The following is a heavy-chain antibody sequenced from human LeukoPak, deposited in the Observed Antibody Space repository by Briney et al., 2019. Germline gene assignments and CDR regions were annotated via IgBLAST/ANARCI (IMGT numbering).Heavy chain of an antibody. J-gene: IGHJ6*03. Sequence: SETLSLTCTVSGGSIISDNYYWSWIRQPAGKGLEWIGRIYTSGSTNYNPSLKSRVTMSVDTSKNQFSLKLSSVTAADTAVYYCARGRSSTGREYYYYYYMDVWGKGTTVTVSS. CDR1: GGSIISDNYY. D-gene: IGHD2-2*01. CDR2: IYTSGST. CDR3: ARGRSSTGREYYYYYYMDV. V-gene: IGHV4-61*02.